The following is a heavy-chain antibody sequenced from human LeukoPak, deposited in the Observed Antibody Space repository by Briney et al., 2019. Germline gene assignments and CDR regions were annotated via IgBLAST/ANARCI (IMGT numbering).Heavy chain of an antibody. V-gene: IGHV4-61*02. CDR3: ASDRIEVDAFDI. Sequence: PSETLSLTCTVSGGSIGSGSYFWSWIRQPAGKGLEWIGRIYTSGSTNYNPSLKSRVTISVDTSKNQFSLKLSSVTAADTAVYYCASDRIEVDAFDIWGQGTMVTVSS. CDR2: IYTSGST. CDR1: GGSIGSGSYF. J-gene: IGHJ3*02. D-gene: IGHD2-15*01.